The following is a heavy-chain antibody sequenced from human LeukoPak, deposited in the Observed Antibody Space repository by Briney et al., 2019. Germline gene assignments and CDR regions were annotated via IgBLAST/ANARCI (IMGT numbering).Heavy chain of an antibody. V-gene: IGHV4-59*01. Sequence: SETLSLTCTVSGGSISSYYWSWIRQPPGKGLEIVGKIYNSGSTNYHPSFKGRVTISVDTSKNQFSLKLSSVTAADTAVYYCASHGSGYYFGYWGQGTLVTVSS. J-gene: IGHJ4*02. D-gene: IGHD3-22*01. CDR2: IYNSGST. CDR3: ASHGSGYYFGY. CDR1: GGSISSYY.